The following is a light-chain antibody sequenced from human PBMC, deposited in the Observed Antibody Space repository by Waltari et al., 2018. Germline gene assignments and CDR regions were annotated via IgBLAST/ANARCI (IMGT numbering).Light chain of an antibody. Sequence: DIVLTQSPDSLAVSLGERATIYCKSSQSVLYTSNNKNYLAWYQQKPGQPPRLLIYWASTRQSGVPDRVSGSGSGTDFTLTISSLQAEDVAVYYCHQYYTIPPWTFGQGTKVEI. V-gene: IGKV4-1*01. J-gene: IGKJ1*01. CDR3: HQYYTIPPWT. CDR2: WAS. CDR1: QSVLYTSNNKNY.